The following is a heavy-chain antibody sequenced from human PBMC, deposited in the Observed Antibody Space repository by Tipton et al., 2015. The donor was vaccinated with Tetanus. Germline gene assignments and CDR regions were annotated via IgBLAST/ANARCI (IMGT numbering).Heavy chain of an antibody. D-gene: IGHD1-26*01. CDR1: GGSFSGHY. CDR2: INPSGGA. J-gene: IGHJ4*02. CDR3: ARGLPREPFYFDY. V-gene: IGHV4-34*01. Sequence: TLSLTYAVSGGSFSGHYWSWIRQPPGEGLEWIGEINPSGGASYNPSLKSRVTISVDTSKNQFSLKLTSVTAADTAVYYCARGLPREPFYFDYWGQGKQVIVSS.